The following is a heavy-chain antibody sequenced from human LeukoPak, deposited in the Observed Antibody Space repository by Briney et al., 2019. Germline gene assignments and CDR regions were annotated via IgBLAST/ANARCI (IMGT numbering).Heavy chain of an antibody. D-gene: IGHD2-21*01. CDR2: ISSSSSTI. CDR3: ARDKGDSTFDY. V-gene: IGHV3-48*01. J-gene: IGHJ4*02. CDR1: GFTFSSYS. Sequence: PGGSLRLSCAASGFTFSSYSMNWVRQAPGKGLEWVSYISSSSSTIYYADSVKGRFTISRDNAKNSLYLQMNSLRAEDTAVYYCARDKGDSTFDYWGQGTLVTVSS.